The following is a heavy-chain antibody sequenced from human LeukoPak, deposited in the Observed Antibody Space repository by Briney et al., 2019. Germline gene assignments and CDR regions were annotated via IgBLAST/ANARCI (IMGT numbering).Heavy chain of an antibody. CDR1: GYTFTGYY. V-gene: IGHV1-2*04. Sequence: ASVKVSCKASGYTFTGYYMHWVRQAPGQGLEWMGWINPNSGGTNYAQKFQGWVTMTRDTSISTAYMELSSLRSEDTAVYYCAREMREMATILYYYYYMDVWGKGTTVTVSS. D-gene: IGHD5-24*01. CDR2: INPNSGGT. CDR3: AREMREMATILYYYYYMDV. J-gene: IGHJ6*03.